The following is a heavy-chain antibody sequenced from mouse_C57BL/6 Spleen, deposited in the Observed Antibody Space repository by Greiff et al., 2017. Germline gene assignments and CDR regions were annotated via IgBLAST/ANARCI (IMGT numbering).Heavy chain of an antibody. CDR2: INPNNGGT. D-gene: IGHD1-1*01. CDR1: GYTFTDYY. Sequence: EVQLQQSGPELVKPGASVKISCKASGYTFTDYYMNWVKQSHGKSLEWIGDINPNNGGTSYNQKFKGKATLTVDKSSSTAYMELRSLTSEDSAVYYCAREDTTRSFDYWGQGTTLTVSS. J-gene: IGHJ2*01. V-gene: IGHV1-26*01. CDR3: AREDTTRSFDY.